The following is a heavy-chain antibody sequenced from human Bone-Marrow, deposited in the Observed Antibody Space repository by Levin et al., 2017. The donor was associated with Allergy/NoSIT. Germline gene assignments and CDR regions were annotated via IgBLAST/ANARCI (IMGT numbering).Heavy chain of an antibody. D-gene: IGHD1-26*01. CDR2: ISAKSDII. CDR3: AVSTGSYYSDFDY. J-gene: IGHJ4*01. Sequence: SGGSLRLSCVISGFIFDYAMHWVRQIPGGGLEWVSGISAKSDIIDYADSVKGRFTISRDNAKKSLFLQMDSLRPEDTALYYCAVSTGSYYSDFDYWGHGTPVTVSS. CDR1: GFIFDYA. V-gene: IGHV3-9*01.